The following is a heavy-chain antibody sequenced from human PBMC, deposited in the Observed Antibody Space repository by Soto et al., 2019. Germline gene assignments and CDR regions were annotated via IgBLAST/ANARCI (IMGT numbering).Heavy chain of an antibody. CDR2: IYYSGST. CDR1: GCSISSSSYY. Sequence: SETLSLTCTVSGCSISSSSYYWGWIRQPPGKGLEWIGSIYYSGSTYYNPSLKSRVTISVDTSKNQFSLKLSSVTAADTAVYYCTMTTVTTVDYWGQGTLVTVSS. V-gene: IGHV4-39*01. CDR3: TMTTVTTVDY. D-gene: IGHD4-4*01. J-gene: IGHJ4*02.